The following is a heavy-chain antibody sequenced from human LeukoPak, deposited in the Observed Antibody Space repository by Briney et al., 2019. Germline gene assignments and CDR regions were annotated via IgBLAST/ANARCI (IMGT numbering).Heavy chain of an antibody. CDR1: GYSFTSYW. J-gene: IGHJ4*02. CDR2: IYPGDSDT. Sequence: GEALKISFTGSGYSFTSYWIGWGRPMPGKGGEWVGIIYPGDSDTRYSPTFQGQVTMSADKSISTAYLQWSSLKASDTAMYYCARQDYGGNAVFLYWGQGTLVTVSS. D-gene: IGHD4-23*01. CDR3: ARQDYGGNAVFLY. V-gene: IGHV5-51*01.